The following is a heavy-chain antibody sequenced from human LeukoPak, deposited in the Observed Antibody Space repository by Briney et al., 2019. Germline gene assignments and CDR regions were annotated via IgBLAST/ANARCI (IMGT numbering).Heavy chain of an antibody. CDR2: IWYDGSIK. Sequence: GGSLRLSCAASGFAFSTYGMHWIRQAPGKGLEWVAVIWYDGSIKYYADSVTGRFTISRDNVKNSLYLQMNSLRAEDTALYYCAKDVGWSGSYDNSFDYWGQGTLVTVSS. J-gene: IGHJ4*02. D-gene: IGHD1-26*01. CDR1: GFAFSTYG. V-gene: IGHV3-33*03. CDR3: AKDVGWSGSYDNSFDY.